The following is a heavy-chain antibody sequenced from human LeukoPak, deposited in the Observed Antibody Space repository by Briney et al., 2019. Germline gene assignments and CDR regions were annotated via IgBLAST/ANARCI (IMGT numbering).Heavy chain of an antibody. J-gene: IGHJ4*02. CDR2: INPNSGGT. D-gene: IGHD5-18*01. CDR1: GYTFAGYF. Sequence: GASVKVSCKASGYTFAGYFMHWVRQAPGQGLEWMGWINPNSGGTNYAQKFQGRVTMTRDTSISTAYMELSSLRSDDTAVYYCARGGIQLWFLVDYWGQGTLVTVSS. CDR3: ARGGIQLWFLVDY. V-gene: IGHV1-2*02.